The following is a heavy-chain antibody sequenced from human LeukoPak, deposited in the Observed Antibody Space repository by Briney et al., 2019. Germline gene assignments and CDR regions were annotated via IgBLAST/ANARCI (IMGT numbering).Heavy chain of an antibody. CDR3: ARGTNGNWDY. CDR2: ISSDSTYI. CDR1: GFTFSSYA. D-gene: IGHD1-1*01. J-gene: IGHJ4*02. V-gene: IGHV3-21*01. Sequence: PGGSLRLSCAASGFTFSSYAMSWVRQAPGKGLEWVSSISSDSTYIYHADSVKGRFTISRDNAKNSLYLQMNSLRAEDTAVYYCARGTNGNWDYWGQGTLVTVSS.